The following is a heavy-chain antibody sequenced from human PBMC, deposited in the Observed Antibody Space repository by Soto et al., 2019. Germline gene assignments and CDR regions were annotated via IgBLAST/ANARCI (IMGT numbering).Heavy chain of an antibody. CDR1: GFTFNNYG. CDR2: ISYDGRNK. D-gene: IGHD3-3*01. CDR3: AKAAGRRFLPFDP. J-gene: IGHJ5*02. V-gene: IGHV3-30*18. Sequence: QVQLVESGGGVVQPGRSLRLSCAASGFTFNNYGMHWVRQAPGKGLEWVAVISYDGRNKYYADSVKGRFTISMDNSKNTLYLQINSLRAEDTAVYHCAKAAGRRFLPFDPWGQGTLVTVSS.